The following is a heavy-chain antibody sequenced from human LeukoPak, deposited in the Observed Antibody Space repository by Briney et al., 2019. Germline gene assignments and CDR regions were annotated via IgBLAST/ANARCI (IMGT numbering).Heavy chain of an antibody. CDR2: ISGSGGST. V-gene: IGHV3-23*01. J-gene: IGHJ5*02. CDR1: GLTSSTYATSYA. CDR3: AKGATSGWLLYWFDP. D-gene: IGHD6-19*01. Sequence: GGSLRLSCAVSGLTSSTYATSYAMTWVRRAPGKGLEWVSGISGSGGSTYYAESVKGRFTISRDNFKNTLYLQMNSLRDDDTAIYYCAKGATSGWLLYWFDPWGQGTLVTVSS.